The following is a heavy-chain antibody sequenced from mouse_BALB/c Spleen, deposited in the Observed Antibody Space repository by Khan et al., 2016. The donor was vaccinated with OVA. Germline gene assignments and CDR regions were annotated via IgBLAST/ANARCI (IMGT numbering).Heavy chain of an antibody. J-gene: IGHJ4*01. D-gene: IGHD2-3*01. CDR2: IWSDGST. CDR1: GFSLTSNG. V-gene: IGHV2-6*02. CDR3: SRWFDGYSSLYAMDY. Sequence: QVQLKESGPGLVAPSQSLSITCTVSGFSLTSNGVHWVRQPPGKGLEWLVVIWSDGSTNYNSVLKSRLSISKDNSKSQVFLKMNSLQTDDTAIYYCSRWFDGYSSLYAMDYWGQGTSGSVSS.